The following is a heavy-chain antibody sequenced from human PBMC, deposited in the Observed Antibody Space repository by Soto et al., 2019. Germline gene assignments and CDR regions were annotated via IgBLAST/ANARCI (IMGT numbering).Heavy chain of an antibody. D-gene: IGHD3-10*02. V-gene: IGHV4-59*01. CDR2: ISDSGNT. Sequence: SETLSLTCTVSGASISSYYWSWIRQPPGKGLEWIGYISDSGNTNYNPSLKSRVTISVDTSKNQFSLNLSSVTAADTAVYYCARGGCSSCWFDPWGQGTPVTAPQ. J-gene: IGHJ5*02. CDR3: ARGGCSSCWFDP. CDR1: GASISSYY.